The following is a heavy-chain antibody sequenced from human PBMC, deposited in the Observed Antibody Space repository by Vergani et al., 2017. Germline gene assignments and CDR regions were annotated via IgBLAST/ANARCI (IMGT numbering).Heavy chain of an antibody. V-gene: IGHV1-69*04. J-gene: IGHJ3*02. Sequence: QVQLVQSGAEVKKPGSSVKVSCKASGGTFSSYAISWVRQAPGQGLEWMGRIIPILGIANYAQKFQGRVTITADKSTSTAYMELSSLRSEDTAVYYCARDRSMSSSWYGGGDAFDIWGQGTMVTVSS. CDR3: ARDRSMSSSWYGGGDAFDI. CDR1: GGTFSSYA. CDR2: IIPILGIA. D-gene: IGHD6-13*01.